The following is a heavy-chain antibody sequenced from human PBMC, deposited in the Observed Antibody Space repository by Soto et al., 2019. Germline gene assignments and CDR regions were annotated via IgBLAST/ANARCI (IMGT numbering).Heavy chain of an antibody. CDR2: IRGSGGSR. Sequence: EVQLLESGGGLVQPGGSLRLSCAGSGFTFSSYAMSWVRQAPGKGLEWVSAIRGSGGSRYYADSVKGRFTISGDNSKNTLYLQMNSLRAEDTAVYYCAKGLIDYYDSSGQEYFQHWGQGTLVTVSS. V-gene: IGHV3-23*01. CDR3: AKGLIDYYDSSGQEYFQH. D-gene: IGHD3-22*01. CDR1: GFTFSSYA. J-gene: IGHJ1*01.